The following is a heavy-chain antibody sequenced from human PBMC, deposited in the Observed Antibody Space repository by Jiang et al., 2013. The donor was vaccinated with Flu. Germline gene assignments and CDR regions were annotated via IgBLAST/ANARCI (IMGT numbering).Heavy chain of an antibody. Sequence: RLSCVASGFTLSSYGMHWVRQAPGKGLEWVAVIWHDGSNKYYADSVKGRFTISRDNSKNTLYLQMNSLRAEDTAVYYCARGEDIVVVVAATAWLDYWGQGTLVTVSS. V-gene: IGHV3-33*01. J-gene: IGHJ4*02. D-gene: IGHD2-15*01. CDR1: GFTLSSYG. CDR3: ARGEDIVVVVAATAWLDY. CDR2: IWHDGSNK.